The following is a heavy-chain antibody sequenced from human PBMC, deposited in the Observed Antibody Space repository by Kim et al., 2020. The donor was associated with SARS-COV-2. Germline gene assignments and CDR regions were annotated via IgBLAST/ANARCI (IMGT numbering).Heavy chain of an antibody. CDR1: GGSISSGDW. CDR3: ARDVGSANFGDLFYSNYYYMDV. D-gene: IGHD6-19*01. CDR2: ISHSGTT. V-gene: IGHV4-4*02. Sequence: SETLSLTCAVSGGSISSGDWWSWVRQSPGKGLEWIAKISHSGTTNYNPSLRSRVTISADKSKNHFSLNLTSVTAADTAVYYCARDVGSANFGDLFYSNYYYMDVWGKGTTVTVSS. J-gene: IGHJ6*03.